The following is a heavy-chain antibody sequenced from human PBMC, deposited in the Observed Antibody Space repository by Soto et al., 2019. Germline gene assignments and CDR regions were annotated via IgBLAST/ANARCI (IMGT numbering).Heavy chain of an antibody. CDR1: EYTFTNYA. J-gene: IGHJ4*02. V-gene: IGHV1-3*05. D-gene: IGHD3-16*01. CDR3: ARDILCDY. CDR2: INAGNGNT. Sequence: QVQLVQSGAEEKKPGASVKVSCKASEYTFTNYALHWVRQAPGQRLEWMGWINAGNGNTKYSQKFQGRVTITRDTAASKAYMDLSSVSSEDTAVNYCARDILCDYWGQGTLVTVSS.